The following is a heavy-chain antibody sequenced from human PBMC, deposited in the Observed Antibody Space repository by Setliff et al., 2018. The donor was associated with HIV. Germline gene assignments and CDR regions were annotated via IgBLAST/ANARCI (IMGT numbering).Heavy chain of an antibody. J-gene: IGHJ6*03. CDR1: RSTFNSHT. CDR2: IIPILGVA. V-gene: IGHV1-69*10. Sequence: SVKVSCKASRSTFNSHTINWVRQAPGQGLDWMGGIIPILGVANYAQRFQGKVTITADKSTSTAYMELTSLRFDGTAMYYCVRGVQSPPHYSYYYMDVWGEGTMVTVSS. D-gene: IGHD3-3*01. CDR3: VRGVQSPPHYSYYYMDV.